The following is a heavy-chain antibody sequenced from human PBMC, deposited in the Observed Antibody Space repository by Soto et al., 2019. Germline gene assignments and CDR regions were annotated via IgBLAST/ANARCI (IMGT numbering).Heavy chain of an antibody. V-gene: IGHV5-51*01. CDR2: IDPDDSDT. CDR1: GYSFSNFW. J-gene: IGHJ4*02. CDR3: ASSVLVTSTLNYFDL. Sequence: RGESLKISCQASGYSFSNFWIAWVRQMPGEGLEWLGIIDPDDSDTRYSPSFLGQVTIPADKAIKTTYLQWSSLKASDTAIYFCASSVLVTSTLNYFDLWGQGTLVTVSS. D-gene: IGHD2-21*02.